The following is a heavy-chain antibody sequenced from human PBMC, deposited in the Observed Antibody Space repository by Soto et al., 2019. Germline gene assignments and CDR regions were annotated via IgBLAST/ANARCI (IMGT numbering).Heavy chain of an antibody. Sequence: ASVKVSCKASGYTFTSYYMHWVRQAPGQGLEWMGIINPSGGSTSYAQKFQGRVTMTRDTSKNQFSLKLSSVTAADTAVYYCARVLGEWYNNFLGPYGMDVWGQGTTVTVSS. CDR2: INPSGGST. CDR1: GYTFTSYY. D-gene: IGHD1-1*01. CDR3: ARVLGEWYNNFLGPYGMDV. V-gene: IGHV1-46*01. J-gene: IGHJ6*02.